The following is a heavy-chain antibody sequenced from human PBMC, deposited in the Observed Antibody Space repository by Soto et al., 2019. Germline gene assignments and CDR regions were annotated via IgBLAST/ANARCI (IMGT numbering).Heavy chain of an antibody. V-gene: IGHV6-1*01. Sequence: SQTFSLTCAISGDSVSSNDAAWYWVRPSPSRGLEWLGRTYYMSEWYYDYAVSVKGRLIINPDTSKNQFSLHLNSVTPVDTAVYYCASGWQLHSWGQGTRVTVS. CDR2: TYYMSEWYY. J-gene: IGHJ4*02. CDR3: ASGWQLHS. CDR1: GDSVSSNDAA. D-gene: IGHD2-15*01.